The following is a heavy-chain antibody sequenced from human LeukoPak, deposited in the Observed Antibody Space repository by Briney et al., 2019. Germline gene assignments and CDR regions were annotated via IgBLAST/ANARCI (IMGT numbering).Heavy chain of an antibody. J-gene: IGHJ4*02. CDR3: AKGKALGYCSAGSCLYLDY. CDR2: ISGDGGNT. D-gene: IGHD2-15*01. CDR1: GFTFDDYA. Sequence: GGSLRLSCAASGFTFDDYAIHWVRQAPGKGLEWVSLISGDGGNTYYADSVRGRFTLSRDNSKNSLYLQMNSLRSEDTAFYYCAKGKALGYCSAGSCLYLDYWGQGTLVTVSS. V-gene: IGHV3-43*02.